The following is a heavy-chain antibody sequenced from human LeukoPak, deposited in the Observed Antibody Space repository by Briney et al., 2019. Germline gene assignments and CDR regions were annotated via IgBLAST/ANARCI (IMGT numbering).Heavy chain of an antibody. Sequence: SETLSLTCAVSGGSIRSGDYYWSWARQPPGKGLEWIGHIYYSGDTYYNPSLKSRVAISVDTSKNQFSLKLSSVTAADTAVYYCACVTGLYYFDFWGQGALVTVSS. V-gene: IGHV4-30-4*01. D-gene: IGHD1-20*01. CDR3: ACVTGLYYFDF. CDR2: IYYSGDT. J-gene: IGHJ4*02. CDR1: GGSIRSGDYY.